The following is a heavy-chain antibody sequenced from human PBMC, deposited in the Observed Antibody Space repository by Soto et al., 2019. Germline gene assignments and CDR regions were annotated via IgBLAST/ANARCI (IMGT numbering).Heavy chain of an antibody. CDR1: GGSFSGYY. J-gene: IGHJ5*02. V-gene: IGHV4-34*01. CDR2: INHSGST. CDR3: ARAPYYDLWSGYYNWFDP. D-gene: IGHD3-3*01. Sequence: SETLSLTCAVYGGSFSGYYWSWIRQPPGKGLEWIGEINHSGSTNYNPSLKSRVTISVDTSKNQFSLKLSSVTAADTAVYYCARAPYYDLWSGYYNWFDPWGQGTLVTVSS.